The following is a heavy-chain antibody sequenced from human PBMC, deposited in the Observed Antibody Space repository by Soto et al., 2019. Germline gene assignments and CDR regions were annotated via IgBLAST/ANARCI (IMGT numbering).Heavy chain of an antibody. CDR1: GFTLTNYA. J-gene: IGHJ4*02. V-gene: IGHV3-30-3*01. CDR2: ISDDGDKK. CDR3: ASDRYSSSTLFDY. Sequence: QVQLVESGGGVVQPGRSLRLSCAASGFTLTNYAMHWVRQAPGKGLEWLAVISDDGDKKYYADSVKGRFTISRDNSNKTLYLQMISLRPEDTAVYYCASDRYSSSTLFDYWGQGTLVTVSS. D-gene: IGHD6-6*01.